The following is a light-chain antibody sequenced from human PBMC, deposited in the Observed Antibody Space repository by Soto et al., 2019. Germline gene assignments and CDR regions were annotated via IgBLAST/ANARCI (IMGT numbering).Light chain of an antibody. J-gene: IGKJ4*01. CDR3: QQYYTPPIT. V-gene: IGKV4-1*01. CDR1: QSLLYSSNNKNY. Sequence: DIVMTQSPDSLAVSLGERATINCRSSQSLLYSSNNKNYLAWYQQMPGQPPKLLIYWASTRESGVPDRFSGCGSGTDFTLTISSLQAEDVATYYCQQYYTPPITFGGGTKVGIK. CDR2: WAS.